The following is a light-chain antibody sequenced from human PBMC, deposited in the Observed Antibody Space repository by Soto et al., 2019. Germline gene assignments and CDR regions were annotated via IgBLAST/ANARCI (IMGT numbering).Light chain of an antibody. Sequence: QSVLTQPPSVSGAPGQRVTISCTGSSSNIGAGYDVHWYQQLPGTAPKLLMYGNSNRPSGVPDRFSGSKSGTSASLAITGLQAEDEADYYCQSYDTSLSVVSGGGTKLTVL. V-gene: IGLV1-40*01. CDR3: QSYDTSLSVV. CDR2: GNS. CDR1: SSNIGAGYD. J-gene: IGLJ2*01.